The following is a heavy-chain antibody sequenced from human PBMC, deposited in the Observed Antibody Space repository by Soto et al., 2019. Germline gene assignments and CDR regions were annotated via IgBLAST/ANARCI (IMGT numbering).Heavy chain of an antibody. D-gene: IGHD3-3*01. Sequence: GGSLRLSCAASGFTFSSYAVSWVRQAPGKGLEWVSAISGSGGSTYYADSVKGRFTISRDNSKNTLYLQMNSLRAEDTAVYYCAKAARQVFGVVIIPPFFDYWGQGTLVTVSS. CDR2: ISGSGGST. J-gene: IGHJ4*02. V-gene: IGHV3-23*01. CDR1: GFTFSSYA. CDR3: AKAARQVFGVVIIPPFFDY.